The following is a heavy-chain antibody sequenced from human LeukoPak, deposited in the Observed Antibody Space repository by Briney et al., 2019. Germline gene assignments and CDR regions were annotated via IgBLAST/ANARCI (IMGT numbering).Heavy chain of an antibody. J-gene: IGHJ6*03. V-gene: IGHV1-18*01. CDR1: GYTCTSYG. CDR2: ISAYNGNT. D-gene: IGHD3-22*01. Sequence: ASVKVSCKASGYTCTSYGISWVRQAPGQGLEWMGWISAYNGNTNYAQKLQGRVTMTTDTSTSTAYMELRSLRSDDTAVYYCARSPSPNYYDSSGYYSHYYYYYMDVWGKGTTVTVSS. CDR3: ARSPSPNYYDSSGYYSHYYYYYMDV.